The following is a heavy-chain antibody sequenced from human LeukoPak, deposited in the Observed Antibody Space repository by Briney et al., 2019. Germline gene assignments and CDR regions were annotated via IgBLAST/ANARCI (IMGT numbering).Heavy chain of an antibody. J-gene: IGHJ5*02. CDR1: GGTFGSYA. CDR3: ARMVNFYDFWSGYYSGSFDP. Sequence: SVKVSCKASGGTFGSYAISWVRQAPGQGLEWMGGIIPIFGTANYAQKFQGRVTITADESTSTAYMELSSLRSEDTAVYYCARMVNFYDFWSGYYSGSFDPWGQGTLVTVSS. V-gene: IGHV1-69*13. D-gene: IGHD3-3*01. CDR2: IIPIFGTA.